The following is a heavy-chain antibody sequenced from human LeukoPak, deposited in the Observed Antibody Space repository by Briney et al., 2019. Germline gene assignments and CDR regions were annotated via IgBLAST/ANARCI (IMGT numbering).Heavy chain of an antibody. D-gene: IGHD1-26*01. CDR1: EFTFNSYA. V-gene: IGHV3-23*01. CDR3: AKSSPYSATYFDY. Sequence: PGGSLRLSCAAPEFTFNSYAMSWVRQAPGKGLEWVSAISGGGANTYYADSVKGRFTISRDNSKNTLYLQMNSLRAEDTAVYYCAKSSPYSATYFDYWGQGTLVTVSS. J-gene: IGHJ4*02. CDR2: ISGGGANT.